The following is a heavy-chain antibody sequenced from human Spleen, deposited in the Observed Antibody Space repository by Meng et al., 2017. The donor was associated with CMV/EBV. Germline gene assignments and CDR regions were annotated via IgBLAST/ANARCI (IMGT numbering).Heavy chain of an antibody. D-gene: IGHD1-26*01. J-gene: IGHJ6*02. V-gene: IGHV1-46*01. CDR1: GRILIGHY. CDR2: INPSGGST. CDR3: ARVALQFSGSYPFDYYYYGMDV. Sequence: ASVKVSCKASGRILIGHYVHWVRQAPGQGLEWMGIINPSGGSTSYTQKLKGRVTMTGDTSTSTIYMELSRLRSEDTAVYYCARVALQFSGSYPFDYYYYGMDVWGQGTTVTVSS.